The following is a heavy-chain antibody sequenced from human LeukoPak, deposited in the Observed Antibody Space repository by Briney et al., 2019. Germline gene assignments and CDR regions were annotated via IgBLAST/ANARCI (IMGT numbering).Heavy chain of an antibody. CDR1: GDSFSSNSAA. CDR2: TYYRSKWYN. J-gene: IGHJ4*02. CDR3: ARDMAPDYYDSSGYQVGFDY. D-gene: IGHD3-22*01. Sequence: SQTLSLTCAISGDSFSSNSAAWNWIRQSQSRGLEWLGRTYYRSKWYNDYAVSVKSRITINPDTSKNQFSLQLNSVTPEDTAVYYCARDMAPDYYDSSGYQVGFDYWGQGTLVTVSS. V-gene: IGHV6-1*01.